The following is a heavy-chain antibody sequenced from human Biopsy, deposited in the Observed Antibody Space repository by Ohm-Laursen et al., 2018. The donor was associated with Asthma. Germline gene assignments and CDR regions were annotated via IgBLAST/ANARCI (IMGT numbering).Heavy chain of an antibody. Sequence: SLRLSCAASGFTFSTFGMHWVRQAPGKGLEWVALTSYDGSKTYYADSVTGRFTISRDNSRNRLYLQINRLTVEDSAVYFCARQSGQDYGDSSGFDIWGQGTKVAVSS. CDR2: TSYDGSKT. D-gene: IGHD3-22*01. V-gene: IGHV3-30*03. CDR1: GFTFSTFG. J-gene: IGHJ3*02. CDR3: ARQSGQDYGDSSGFDI.